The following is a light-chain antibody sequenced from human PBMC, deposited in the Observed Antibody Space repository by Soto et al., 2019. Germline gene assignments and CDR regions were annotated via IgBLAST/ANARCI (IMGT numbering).Light chain of an antibody. V-gene: IGKV1-5*01. J-gene: IGKJ1*01. CDR1: QSISSW. CDR3: QQYNSYWT. CDR2: YAS. Sequence: IRIPPSPSTLSSSLGGRVPITFRASQSISSWLARYQPKPGKAPKLLIYYASSLESGVPSRFSGSGSGTEFTLTISSLQPDDFATYYCQQYNSYWTFGQGTKVDIK.